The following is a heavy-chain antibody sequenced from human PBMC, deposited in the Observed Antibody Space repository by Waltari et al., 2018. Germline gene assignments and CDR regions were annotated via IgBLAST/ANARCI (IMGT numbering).Heavy chain of an antibody. CDR2: IKENGNEI. J-gene: IGHJ4*02. CDR3: GRSLYYDIWIDS. CDR1: GFTFSTYW. V-gene: IGHV3-7*02. D-gene: IGHD3-3*01. Sequence: EVQLVESGGGLVQPGGSLRLSCSASGFTFSTYWMHWVRQAPGKGLEWVANIKENGNEIYYVDSVKGRFTISRDNTKTSLFLQMSNLRAEDTAVYYCGRSLYYDIWIDSWGQGIPVTVSS.